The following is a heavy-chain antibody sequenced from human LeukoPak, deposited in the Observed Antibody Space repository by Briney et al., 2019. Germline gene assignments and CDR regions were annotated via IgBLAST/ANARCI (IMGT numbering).Heavy chain of an antibody. CDR1: GFTFNNYA. Sequence: EPGGSLRLSCAASGFTFNNYAMHWVRQAPGKGLEWVSGISWNSGSIAYADSVKGRFTISRDNAKNSLYLQMNSLTAEDMALYYCAKAHYDSSGYGDAFDIWGQGTMVTVSS. D-gene: IGHD3-22*01. CDR2: ISWNSGSI. J-gene: IGHJ3*02. CDR3: AKAHYDSSGYGDAFDI. V-gene: IGHV3-9*03.